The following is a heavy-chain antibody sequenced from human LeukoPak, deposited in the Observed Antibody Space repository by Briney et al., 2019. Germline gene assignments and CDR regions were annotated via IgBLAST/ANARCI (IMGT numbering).Heavy chain of an antibody. V-gene: IGHV3-66*01. CDR2: LYSGGNS. J-gene: IGHJ6*02. D-gene: IGHD4-11*01. Sequence: GGSLRLSCAASGFTVSSYYMTWVRQAPGKGLEWVSVLYSGGNSYYADSVKGRVAISRDNSRNTVFLQMNSVRAEDTAVYYCARSYSNHLFGMDVWGQGTTVTVSS. CDR3: ARSYSNHLFGMDV. CDR1: GFTVSSYY.